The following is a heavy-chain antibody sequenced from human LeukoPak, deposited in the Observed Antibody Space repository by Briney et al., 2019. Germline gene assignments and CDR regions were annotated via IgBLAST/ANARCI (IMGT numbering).Heavy chain of an antibody. CDR1: GFTFSSYG. V-gene: IGHV3-30*02. Sequence: QPGGSLRLSCAAPGFTFSSYGMHWVRQAPGKGLEWVAFIRYDGSNKYYADSVKGRFTISRDNSKNTLYLQMNSLRVEDTAVYYCAKGVVVVPAARDDAFDIWGQGTMITVSS. CDR2: IRYDGSNK. D-gene: IGHD2-2*01. CDR3: AKGVVVVPAARDDAFDI. J-gene: IGHJ3*02.